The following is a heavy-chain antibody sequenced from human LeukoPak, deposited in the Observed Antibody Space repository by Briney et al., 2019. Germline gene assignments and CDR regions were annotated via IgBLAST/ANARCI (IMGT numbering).Heavy chain of an antibody. CDR1: GFTFSSYW. Sequence: PGGSLRLSCAASGFTFSSYWMSWVRQAPGKWLEWVANIKQDGSEKYYVDSVKGRFTISRDNAKNSLYLQMNSLRAEDTALYYCARVSDISVAAYFDYWGQGTLVTVSP. V-gene: IGHV3-7*03. CDR3: ARVSDISVAAYFDY. J-gene: IGHJ4*02. D-gene: IGHD6-19*01. CDR2: IKQDGSEK.